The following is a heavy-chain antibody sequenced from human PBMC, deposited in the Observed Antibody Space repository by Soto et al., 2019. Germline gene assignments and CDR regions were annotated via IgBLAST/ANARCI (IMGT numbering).Heavy chain of an antibody. CDR1: GGSISSGGYY. CDR3: ARGIWGSYRYTATQFDY. D-gene: IGHD3-16*02. CDR2: IYYSGST. V-gene: IGHV4-31*03. Sequence: PSETLSLTCTVSGGSISSGGYYWSWIRQHPGKGLEWIGYIYYSGSTYYNPSLKSRVTISVDTSKNQFSLKLSSVTAADTAVYYCARGIWGSYRYTATQFDYWGQGTLVTVSS. J-gene: IGHJ4*02.